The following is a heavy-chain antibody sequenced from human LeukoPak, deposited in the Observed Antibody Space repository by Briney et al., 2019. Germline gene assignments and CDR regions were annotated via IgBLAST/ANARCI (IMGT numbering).Heavy chain of an antibody. CDR1: GGSISSSSYY. J-gene: IGHJ4*02. D-gene: IGHD2-15*01. V-gene: IGHV4-39*07. CDR3: ATGTGYCSGGGCYDY. Sequence: SETLSLTCTVSGGSISSSSYYWGRIRQPPGKGLEWIGSIYYSGSTYYNPSLKSRVTISKDTSKNQFSLKLSSVTAADTGIYYCATGTGYCSGGGCYDYWGQGTLVTVSS. CDR2: IYYSGST.